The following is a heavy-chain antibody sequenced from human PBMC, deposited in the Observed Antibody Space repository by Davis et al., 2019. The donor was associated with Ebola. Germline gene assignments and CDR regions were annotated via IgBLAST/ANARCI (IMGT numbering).Heavy chain of an antibody. CDR3: ARGIGWERPYYFDY. V-gene: IGHV3-23*01. CDR1: GFTFSSYA. J-gene: IGHJ4*02. CDR2: ISGSGGST. D-gene: IGHD1-26*01. Sequence: GESLKISCAASGFTFSSYAMSWVRQAPGKGLEWVAAISGSGGSTYYADSVKGRFTIYRNNSKNTLYLQMNSLRAEDTAVYYCARGIGWERPYYFDYWGQGTLVTVSS.